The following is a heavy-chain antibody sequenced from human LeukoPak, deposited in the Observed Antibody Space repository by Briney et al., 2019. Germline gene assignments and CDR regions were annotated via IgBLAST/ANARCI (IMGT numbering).Heavy chain of an antibody. Sequence: TGGSLRLSCAASGFTFSDYYMSWIRQAPGKGLESVSYISSSGSTIYYADSVKGRFTISRDNAKNSLYLQMNSLRAEDTAVYYCARGDRDLLDYYYYMDVWGKGTTVTISS. J-gene: IGHJ6*03. CDR1: GFTFSDYY. CDR2: ISSSGSTI. D-gene: IGHD3-3*01. V-gene: IGHV3-11*04. CDR3: ARGDRDLLDYYYYMDV.